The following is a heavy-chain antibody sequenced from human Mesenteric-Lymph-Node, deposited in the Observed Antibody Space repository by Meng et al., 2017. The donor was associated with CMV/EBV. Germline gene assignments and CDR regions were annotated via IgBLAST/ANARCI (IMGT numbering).Heavy chain of an antibody. Sequence: SVKVSCKASGGTFSSYAISWVRQAPGQGLEWMGGIITIFGTANYAQKFQGRVTITTDESTSTAYMELSSLRSDDTAVYYCARGGIAVAGRGYYYYGMDVWGQGTTVTVSS. CDR1: GGTFSSYA. CDR3: ARGGIAVAGRGYYYYGMDV. CDR2: IITIFGTA. D-gene: IGHD6-19*01. V-gene: IGHV1-69*05. J-gene: IGHJ6*02.